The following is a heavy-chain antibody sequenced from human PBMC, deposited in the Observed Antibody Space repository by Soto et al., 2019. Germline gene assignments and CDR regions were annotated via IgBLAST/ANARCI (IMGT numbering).Heavy chain of an antibody. Sequence: SETLSLTCTVSGDSVSSDYWSWIRRPPGKRLEYIGFIYLGGSPNYNPSLESRVTISADTSKNQLSLRLTSVTAADTAVYYCARDNNYDSSGLIDYWGQGTLVTSPQ. D-gene: IGHD3-22*01. V-gene: IGHV4-59*02. CDR1: GDSVSSDY. J-gene: IGHJ4*02. CDR2: IYLGGSP. CDR3: ARDNNYDSSGLIDY.